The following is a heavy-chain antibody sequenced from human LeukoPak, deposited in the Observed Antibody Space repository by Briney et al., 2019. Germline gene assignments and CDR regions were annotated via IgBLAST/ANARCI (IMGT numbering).Heavy chain of an antibody. D-gene: IGHD4-11*01. V-gene: IGHV1-18*03. J-gene: IGHJ4*02. Sequence: ASVRVSCKTTGYPFTSFGISWVRQAPGQGLEWMGWINGYNGKTYYAQNLQGRVTVTTDTSTSTVYMELGSLRSDDMAIYYCARDRVYDYSNPRGFDHWGQGTLVTVSS. CDR2: INGYNGKT. CDR3: ARDRVYDYSNPRGFDH. CDR1: GYPFTSFG.